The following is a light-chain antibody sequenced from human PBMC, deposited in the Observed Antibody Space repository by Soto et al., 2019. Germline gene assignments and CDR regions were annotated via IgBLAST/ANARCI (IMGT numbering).Light chain of an antibody. J-gene: IGKJ3*01. Sequence: DIQMTQSPTSLSASVGDRVTITCRASQDIRNFVAWYQQKPGKAPKLLIYAASTLQSGVPSRFSGSGSGTDFTLTINRLQPEDVATYSCQKYSSVPVFGPGTKVVIK. CDR2: AAS. CDR3: QKYSSVPV. CDR1: QDIRNF. V-gene: IGKV1-27*01.